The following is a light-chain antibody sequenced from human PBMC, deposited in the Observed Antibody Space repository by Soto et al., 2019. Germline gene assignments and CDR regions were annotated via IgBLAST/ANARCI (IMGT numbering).Light chain of an antibody. CDR2: DAS. J-gene: IGKJ5*01. V-gene: IGKV3-20*01. Sequence: EIVLTQSPATLSLSPGERATLSCRASQSVSSYLAWYQQKPGQAPRLLIYDASSRATGIPDRFSGSGSGTDFTLTISRLEPEDFAVYYCQKYGSSRSITFGQGTRVEIK. CDR1: QSVSSY. CDR3: QKYGSSRSIT.